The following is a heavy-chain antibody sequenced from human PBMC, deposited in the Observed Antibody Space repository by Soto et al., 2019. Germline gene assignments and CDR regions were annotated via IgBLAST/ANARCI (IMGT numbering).Heavy chain of an antibody. CDR3: ARSRIAAAGGALDY. V-gene: IGHV4-39*01. CDR1: GGSIISSSYY. CDR2: IYYSGST. Sequence: SETLSVTCTVSGGSIISSSYYWGWIRQPPGKGLEWIGSIYYSGSTYYNPSLKSRVTISVDTSKNQFSLKLSSVTAADTAVYYCARSRIAAAGGALDYWGQGTLVTVSS. J-gene: IGHJ4*02. D-gene: IGHD6-13*01.